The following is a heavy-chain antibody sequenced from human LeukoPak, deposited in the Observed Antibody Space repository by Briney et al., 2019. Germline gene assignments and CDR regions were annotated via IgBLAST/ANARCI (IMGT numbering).Heavy chain of an antibody. CDR2: INHSGST. V-gene: IGHV4-34*01. D-gene: IGHD6-19*01. CDR3: ARVKAVAGTLPHLLDY. Sequence: SETLSLTCAVYGGSFSGYYWSWIRQPPGKGLEWIGEINHSGSTNYNPSLKSRVTISVDTSKNQFSLKLTSVTVADTAVYFCARVKAVAGTLPHLLDYWGQGTLVTVSS. J-gene: IGHJ4*01. CDR1: GGSFSGYY.